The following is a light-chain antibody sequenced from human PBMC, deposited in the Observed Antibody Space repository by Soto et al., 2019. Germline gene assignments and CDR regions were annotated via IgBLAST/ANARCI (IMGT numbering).Light chain of an antibody. J-gene: IGKJ2*01. CDR2: RAS. Sequence: EIVLTQSPGTLSLSPGERVTLSCRASQSVIDNYLAWFQQKPGQAPRLLIYRASSRATGIPDRFSGSGSGTDFALTISRLEPDDFAVDYCHQQGSSPNTVGQRTKLEIK. V-gene: IGKV3-20*01. CDR1: QSVIDNY. CDR3: HQQGSSPNT.